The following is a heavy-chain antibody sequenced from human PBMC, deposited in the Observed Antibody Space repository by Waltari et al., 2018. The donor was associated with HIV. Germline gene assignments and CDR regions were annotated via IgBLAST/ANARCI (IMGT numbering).Heavy chain of an antibody. CDR2: INNSGSI. CDR3: ATRGDYGDLPKYFDL. CDR1: GGSFSPYY. Sequence: QVELQRGGAGLLKPSETLSLSCAVSGGSFSPYYWSWIRQPPGKGLEWMGEINNSGSINFKPSLKSRLNISLDASKKQSSLHLTSVTAADTALYYCATRGDYGDLPKYFDLWGRGTLVTVSS. V-gene: IGHV4-34*02. J-gene: IGHJ2*01. D-gene: IGHD4-17*01.